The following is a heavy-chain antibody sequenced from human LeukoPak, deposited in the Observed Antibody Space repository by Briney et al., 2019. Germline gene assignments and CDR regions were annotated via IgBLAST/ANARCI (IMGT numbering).Heavy chain of an antibody. CDR2: ISSSSSTI. V-gene: IGHV3-48*04. D-gene: IGHD6-13*01. CDR1: GFTFSSYS. CDR3: ARAKGIAAARYFDL. Sequence: GGSLRLSCAASGFTFSSYSMNWVRQAPGKGLEWVSYISSSSSTIYYADSVKGRFTISRDNAKNSLYLQMNSLRAEDTAVYYCARAKGIAAARYFDLWGRGTLVTVSS. J-gene: IGHJ2*01.